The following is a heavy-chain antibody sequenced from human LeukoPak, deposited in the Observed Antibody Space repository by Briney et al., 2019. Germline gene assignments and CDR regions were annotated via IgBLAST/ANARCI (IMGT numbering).Heavy chain of an antibody. CDR2: FYIDGST. CDR3: ARDPGGDYDY. J-gene: IGHJ4*02. CDR1: GFTVRSNY. Sequence: GGSLRLSCAASGFTVRSNYMSWVRQAPGKGLEWVSLFYIDGSTYYADSVKGRFTLSRDNSKDTLYLQMNCLRAEDTAVYYCARDPGGDYDYWGQGTLVTVSS. D-gene: IGHD4-17*01. V-gene: IGHV3-66*01.